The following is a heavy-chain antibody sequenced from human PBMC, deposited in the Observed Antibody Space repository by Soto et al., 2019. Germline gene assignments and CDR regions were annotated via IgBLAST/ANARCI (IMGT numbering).Heavy chain of an antibody. CDR2: ISRDSSDR. Sequence: GGSLRLSCAASGFSFSDRYMSWIRQAPGKGLEWVSYISRDSSDRQYADSVRGRFTISRDNARNSLYLQMDSLKVEDTAVYYCAKRYYYDSSGYYYDYWGQGTLGTVSS. D-gene: IGHD3-22*01. J-gene: IGHJ4*02. V-gene: IGHV3-11*03. CDR1: GFSFSDRY. CDR3: AKRYYYDSSGYYYDY.